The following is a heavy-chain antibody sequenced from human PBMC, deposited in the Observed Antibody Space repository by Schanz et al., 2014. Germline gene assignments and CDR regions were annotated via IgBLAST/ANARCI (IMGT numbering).Heavy chain of an antibody. CDR2: INPSGGST. CDR3: ARDNLVSSSWYNYYGMDV. J-gene: IGHJ6*02. CDR1: GSAFTSFY. D-gene: IGHD6-13*01. Sequence: QVQLVQSGAEVKKPGASVKLSCKASGSAFTSFYMHWVRQAPGQGLEWMGIINPSGGSTSYAQNFQGRVTMTTDTSTSTAYMELRSRRSDDTAVYYCARDNLVSSSWYNYYGMDVWGQGTTVTVSS. V-gene: IGHV1-46*01.